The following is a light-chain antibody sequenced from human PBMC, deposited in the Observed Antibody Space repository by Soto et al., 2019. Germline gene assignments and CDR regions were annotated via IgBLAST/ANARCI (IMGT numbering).Light chain of an antibody. CDR3: QQYGNSPLT. CDR1: QSVSSN. Sequence: EFVLTQSPATLSLSPGERATLSCRASQSVSSNLAWYQQKPGQAPRLLIYGASSGATDIPDRFSGSGSGTDFTLTISRLEPEDFAVYYCQQYGNSPLTFGGGTKVDIK. V-gene: IGKV3-20*01. J-gene: IGKJ4*01. CDR2: GAS.